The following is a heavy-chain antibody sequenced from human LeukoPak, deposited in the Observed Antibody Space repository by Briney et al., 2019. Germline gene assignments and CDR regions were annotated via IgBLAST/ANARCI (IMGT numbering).Heavy chain of an antibody. D-gene: IGHD5-18*01. J-gene: IGHJ4*02. CDR1: GDSISNYH. CDR2: IYSSGST. CDR3: ARGYNYGYVDY. V-gene: IGHV4-4*07. Sequence: PSETLSLTCTVSGDSISNYHWSWIRQPAGKGLEWIGRIYSSGSTNYNPSLRSRVTMSVDTSKNQFSLRLSSVTAADTGVYYCARGYNYGYVDYWGQGTLVTVSS.